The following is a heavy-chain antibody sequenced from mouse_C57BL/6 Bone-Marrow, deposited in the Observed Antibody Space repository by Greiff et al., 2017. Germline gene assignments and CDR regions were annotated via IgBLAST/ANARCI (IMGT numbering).Heavy chain of an antibody. J-gene: IGHJ2*01. CDR2: IDPSDSYT. D-gene: IGHD1-1*01. CDR1: GYTFTSSW. Sequence: VQLQQPGAELVRPGTSVKLSCKASGYTFTSSWMHWVKQRPGQGLEWIGVIDPSDSYTNYNQKFKGKATLTVDTSSSTAYMQLSSLTSEDSAVYYCARAVSTVVAVDDWGQGTTLTVSS. CDR3: ARAVSTVVAVDD. V-gene: IGHV1-59*01.